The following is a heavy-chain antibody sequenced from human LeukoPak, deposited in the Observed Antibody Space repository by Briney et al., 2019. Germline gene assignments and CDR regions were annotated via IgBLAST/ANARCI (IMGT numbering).Heavy chain of an antibody. CDR3: VRGNNENYYDWFDP. J-gene: IGHJ5*02. D-gene: IGHD1-26*01. CDR2: INPGDSDT. V-gene: IGHV5-51*01. Sequence: GESLKISCKGSGYKFSSYWIGWVRQMPGKGLEWMGLINPGDSDTRYSPSFQGQVTISADKSVSTAYLQWSRLKASDTATYYCVRGNNENYYDWFDPWGQGTLVTVSS. CDR1: GYKFSSYW.